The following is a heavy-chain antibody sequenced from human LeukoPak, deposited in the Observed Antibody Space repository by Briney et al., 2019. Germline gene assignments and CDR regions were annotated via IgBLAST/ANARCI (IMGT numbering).Heavy chain of an antibody. J-gene: IGHJ6*03. CDR1: GGSISSYY. CDR3: AREATYYYGSGSYYGIYYYYYMDV. D-gene: IGHD3-10*01. Sequence: SETLSLTCTGSGGSISSYYWSWIRQPAGKGLEWIGRIYTSGSTNYNPSLKSRVTMSVDTSKNQFSLKLSSVTAADTAVYYCAREATYYYGSGSYYGIYYYYYMDVWGKGTTVTISS. V-gene: IGHV4-4*07. CDR2: IYTSGST.